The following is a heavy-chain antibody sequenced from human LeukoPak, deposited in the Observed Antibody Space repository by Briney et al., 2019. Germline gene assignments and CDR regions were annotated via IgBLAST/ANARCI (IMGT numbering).Heavy chain of an antibody. D-gene: IGHD5-12*01. CDR2: INHSGST. J-gene: IGHJ4*02. Sequence: SETLSLTCAVYGGSFSGYYWSWIRQPPGKGLEWIGEINHSGSTNYNPSLKSRVTISVDTSKNQFSLKLSSVTAADTAVYYCARGPGFQRGYALAGYYFDYWGQGTLVTVSS. V-gene: IGHV4-34*01. CDR1: GGSFSGYY. CDR3: ARGPGFQRGYALAGYYFDY.